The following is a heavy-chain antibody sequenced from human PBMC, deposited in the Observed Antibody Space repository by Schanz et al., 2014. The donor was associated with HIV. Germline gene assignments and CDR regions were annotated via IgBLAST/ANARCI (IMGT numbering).Heavy chain of an antibody. D-gene: IGHD5-12*01. V-gene: IGHV1-69*01. CDR2: IIPVFGTR. J-gene: IGHJ5*02. CDR1: GGTFSSSA. CDR3: TRSRYELHWLDP. Sequence: QVQLLQSGAEVKKPGSSVKVSCKASGGTFSSSAISWVRQAPGQGLEWMGAIIPVFGTRNYAQRFQGRVTITADDSINTAYMEFSRLRSDDTAVYYCTRSRYELHWLDPWGQGTLVTVSS.